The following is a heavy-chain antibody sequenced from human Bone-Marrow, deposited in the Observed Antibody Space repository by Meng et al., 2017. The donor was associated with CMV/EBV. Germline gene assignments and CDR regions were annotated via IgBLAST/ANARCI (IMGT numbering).Heavy chain of an antibody. Sequence: ASVKVSCKASGYTFTNYGIGWVRQAPGQGLEWMGWISAYNGDTHYAQKVQGRVTMNTDTSSSTAYMELRSLRSEDTAVYFCAAKIDITYFDFWGQGTLVTVSS. D-gene: IGHD1-14*01. CDR1: GYTFTNYG. J-gene: IGHJ4*02. V-gene: IGHV1-18*01. CDR3: AAKIDITYFDF. CDR2: ISAYNGDT.